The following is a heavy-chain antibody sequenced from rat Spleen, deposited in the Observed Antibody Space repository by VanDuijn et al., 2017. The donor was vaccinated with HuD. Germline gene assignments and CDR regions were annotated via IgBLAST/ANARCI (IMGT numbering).Heavy chain of an antibody. V-gene: IGHV6-8*01. CDR2: IKAKSSNYAA. CDR1: GFTFGDAW. CDR3: ARREQLGGYFDY. D-gene: IGHD1-10*01. J-gene: IGHJ2*01. Sequence: EVQLVETGGSLVQPGKSLKLTCATSGFTFGDAWMHWVRQSPEKQLEWVAQIKAKSSNYAAYYAESVKGRFTISRDDSKSSVYLQMNSLKEEDTATYYCARREQLGGYFDYWGQGVMVTVSS.